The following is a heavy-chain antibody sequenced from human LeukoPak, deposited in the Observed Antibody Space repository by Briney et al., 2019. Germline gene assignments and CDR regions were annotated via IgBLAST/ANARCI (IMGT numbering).Heavy chain of an antibody. J-gene: IGHJ4*02. V-gene: IGHV5-51*01. CDR1: GNSFTSYW. D-gene: IGHD6-13*01. Sequence: GESLKISCKGSGNSFTSYWIGWVRQMPGEGLEWMGMIYPGDSDTRYSPSFQGQGTISADKSISTAYLKSSSLKASATGTYSCARLYEQYSSSWYYLDYWGQGTLVTVSS. CDR2: IYPGDSDT. CDR3: ARLYEQYSSSWYYLDY.